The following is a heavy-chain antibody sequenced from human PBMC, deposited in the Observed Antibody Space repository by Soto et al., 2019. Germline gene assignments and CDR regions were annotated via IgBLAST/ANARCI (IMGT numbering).Heavy chain of an antibody. CDR3: ARAFSSGYPFDY. CDR2: INPGDSDT. V-gene: IGHV5-51*01. J-gene: IGHJ4*02. D-gene: IGHD3-22*01. Sequence: RGESLKISCKGSGYSFSGYWIGWVRQMSGKGLEWMGMINPGDSDTRYSPSFQGQVTFSADKSISTAYLQWSSLEASDIALYYCARAFSSGYPFDYWGQGILVTVSS. CDR1: GYSFSGYW.